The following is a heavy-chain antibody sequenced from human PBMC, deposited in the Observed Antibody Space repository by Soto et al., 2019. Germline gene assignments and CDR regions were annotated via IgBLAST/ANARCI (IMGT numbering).Heavy chain of an antibody. Sequence: ASVKVSCKASGGTFSSYAISWVRQAPGQGLEWMGGIIPIFGTANYAQKFQGRVTITADESTSTAYMELSSLRSEDTAVYYCASLQMTKVTTNYSGMDVWGQGTTVTVSS. CDR1: GGTFSSYA. J-gene: IGHJ6*02. CDR2: IIPIFGTA. D-gene: IGHD4-4*01. CDR3: ASLQMTKVTTNYSGMDV. V-gene: IGHV1-69*13.